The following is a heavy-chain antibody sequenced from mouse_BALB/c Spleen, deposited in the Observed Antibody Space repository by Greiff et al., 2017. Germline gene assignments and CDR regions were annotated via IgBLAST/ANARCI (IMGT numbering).Heavy chain of an antibody. J-gene: IGHJ2*01. CDR2: ISSGGSYT. D-gene: IGHD2-1*01. CDR1: GFTFSSYA. Sequence: EVKVVESGGGLVKPGGSLKLSCAASGFTFSSYAMSWVRQSPEKRLEWVAEISSGGSYTYYPDTVTGRFTISRDNAKNTLYLEMSSLRSEDTAMYYCAREHGNYVFDYWGQGTTLTVSS. V-gene: IGHV5-9-4*01. CDR3: AREHGNYVFDY.